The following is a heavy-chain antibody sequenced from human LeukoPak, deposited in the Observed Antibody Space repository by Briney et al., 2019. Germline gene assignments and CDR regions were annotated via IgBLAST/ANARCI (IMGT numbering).Heavy chain of an antibody. V-gene: IGHV3-53*01. Sequence: GGSLRLSCAASGFTVSSNYMGWVRQAPGKGLEWVSVIYSGGSTYYADSVKGRFTISRDNSKNTLYLQMNSLRAEDTAVYYCASSGYSYGRYFDYWGQGTLVTVSS. J-gene: IGHJ4*02. D-gene: IGHD5-18*01. CDR2: IYSGGST. CDR3: ASSGYSYGRYFDY. CDR1: GFTVSSNY.